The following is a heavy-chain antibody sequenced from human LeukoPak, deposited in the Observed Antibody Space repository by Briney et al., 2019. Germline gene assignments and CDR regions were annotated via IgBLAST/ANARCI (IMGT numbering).Heavy chain of an antibody. CDR1: GYTFTSYA. CDR3: AARGGYCSGGSCYSFDY. D-gene: IGHD2-15*01. J-gene: IGHJ4*02. Sequence: ASVKVSCKASGYTFTSYAMHWVRQAPGQRLEWMGRINAGNGNTKYSQKFQGRVTITRDTSASTAYMELSSLRSEDTAVYYCAARGGYCSGGSCYSFDYWGQGTLVTVSS. V-gene: IGHV1-3*01. CDR2: INAGNGNT.